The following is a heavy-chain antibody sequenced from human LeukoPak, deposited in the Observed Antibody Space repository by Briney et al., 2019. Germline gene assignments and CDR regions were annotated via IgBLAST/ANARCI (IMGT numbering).Heavy chain of an antibody. J-gene: IGHJ4*02. V-gene: IGHV4-39*07. CDR2: IYYSGST. D-gene: IGHD3-22*01. CDR3: ARVRFDYDSSGYYFEY. Sequence: SETLSLTCTVSGGSISSSSYYWGWIRQPPGKGLEWIGSIYYSGSTYYNPSLKSRVTISVDTSKNQFSLKLSSVTAADTAVYYCARVRFDYDSSGYYFEYWGQGTLVTVSS. CDR1: GGSISSSSYY.